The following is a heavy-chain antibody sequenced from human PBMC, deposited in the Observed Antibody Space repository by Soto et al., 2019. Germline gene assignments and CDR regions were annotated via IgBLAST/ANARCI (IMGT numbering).Heavy chain of an antibody. CDR2: ISSSGNT. D-gene: IGHD3-22*01. CDR1: DGSISNFY. V-gene: IGHV4-59*01. J-gene: IGHJ4*02. CDR3: ARAQMVLTRSYFDS. Sequence: SETLSLTCTVSDGSISNFYWSWIRQPPGKGLEWIGYISSSGNTNYNPSLKSRVSISVDTSKNQFSLNLTSVTAADTAVYYCARAQMVLTRSYFDSWGQGTPVPVSS.